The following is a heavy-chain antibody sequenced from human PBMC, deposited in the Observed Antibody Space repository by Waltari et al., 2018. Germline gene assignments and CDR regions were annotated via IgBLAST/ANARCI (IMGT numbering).Heavy chain of an antibody. J-gene: IGHJ4*01. CDR1: AGSFGDYF. D-gene: IGHD3-22*01. Sequence: QTQLHQWGAGLVKPSETLSLTCAVFAGSFGDYFWTWVRHSPGKGLEWIGEIYHNGHTNSNPSLGRRVTISLDTSKNQFSLKLTSVTAADTAVYYCARGNYHDSPRLDWWGHGNLVTVSS. CDR3: ARGNYHDSPRLDW. V-gene: IGHV4-34*01. CDR2: IYHNGHT.